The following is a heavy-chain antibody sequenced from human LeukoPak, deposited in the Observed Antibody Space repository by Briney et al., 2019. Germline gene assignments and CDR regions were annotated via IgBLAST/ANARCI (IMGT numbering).Heavy chain of an antibody. J-gene: IGHJ4*02. D-gene: IGHD6-6*01. CDR3: ARAGGDTTSSQDLDF. V-gene: IGHV4-59*11. CDR1: GASISSHY. Sequence: SETLSLTCTVAGASISSHYWSWIRQPPGKGLERIGYISYSGNSDYNPSLKSRVTISVDTSKNQLSLRMASVTAADTAVYYCARAGGDTTSSQDLDFWGQGTLVTVSS. CDR2: ISYSGNS.